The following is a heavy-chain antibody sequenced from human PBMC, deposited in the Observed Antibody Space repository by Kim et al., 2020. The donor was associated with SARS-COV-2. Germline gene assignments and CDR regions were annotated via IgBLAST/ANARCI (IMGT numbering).Heavy chain of an antibody. CDR1: GGSISNYY. D-gene: IGHD5-12*01. J-gene: IGHJ4*02. Sequence: SETLSLTCNVSGGSISNYYWSWIRQSPGKGLEWIGFIYYNGSTNYNPSFKSRGSISLETSKNQFSLRRTYVTAADTAVYYCARDGPFGYNYLFDYWGEGHLVTAYS. V-gene: IGHV4-59*01. CDR3: ARDGPFGYNYLFDY. CDR2: IYYNGST.